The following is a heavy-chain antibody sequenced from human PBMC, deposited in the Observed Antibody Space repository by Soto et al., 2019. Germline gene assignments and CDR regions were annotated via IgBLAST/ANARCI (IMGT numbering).Heavy chain of an antibody. J-gene: IGHJ6*02. CDR3: ARIDFWSGMDV. Sequence: QLVESGGGLVQRGGSLRLSCAASGFTFKNYWMNWVRQAPGKGLVWVSRINSDGSITNYADSVRGRFTISRDNARNTLYLQLTSLRTEDTAVYYCARIDFWSGMDVWGRGTTVTVSS. CDR2: INSDGSIT. D-gene: IGHD3-3*01. V-gene: IGHV3-74*01. CDR1: GFTFKNYW.